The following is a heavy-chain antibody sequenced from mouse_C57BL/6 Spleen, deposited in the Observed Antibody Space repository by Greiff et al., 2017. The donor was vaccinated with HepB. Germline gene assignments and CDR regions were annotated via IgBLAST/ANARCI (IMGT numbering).Heavy chain of an antibody. CDR1: GFTFSDYG. D-gene: IGHD2-5*01. J-gene: IGHJ1*03. CDR3: ARESDYYSNPIDV. V-gene: IGHV5-17*01. Sequence: EVQLVESGGGLVKPGGSLKLSCAASGFTFSDYGMHWVRQAPEKGLEWVAYISSGSSTIYYADTVKGRCTISRDNAKNTLFLQMTSLRSEDTAMYYCARESDYYSNPIDVWGTGTTVTVSS. CDR2: ISSGSSTI.